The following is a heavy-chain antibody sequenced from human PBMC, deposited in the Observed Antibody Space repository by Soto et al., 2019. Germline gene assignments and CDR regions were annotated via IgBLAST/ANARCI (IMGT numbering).Heavy chain of an antibody. Sequence: GGSLRLSCAASGFTFSTYDMTWVRQAPWKGLEWVSSIIGAADSTYYADSVKGRFTISRDNSKNTLYLQMNSLRVEDTAVYYCAKYRVGGQHGTWGQGTLVTVSS. D-gene: IGHD1-26*01. V-gene: IGHV3-23*01. CDR1: GFTFSTYD. J-gene: IGHJ5*02. CDR3: AKYRVGGQHGT. CDR2: IIGAADST.